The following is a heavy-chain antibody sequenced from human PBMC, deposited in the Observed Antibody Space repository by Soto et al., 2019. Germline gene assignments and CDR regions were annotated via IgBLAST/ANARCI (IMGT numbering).Heavy chain of an antibody. CDR3: ARHRFNYYDDTVYYYFDY. Sequence: QVQLVHSGAEVKKPGASVKVSCKASGYSFTSYGISWVRQAPGQGPEWMGWISGHNGNTNHPQSLQGRVTMTADTSRNTDYMELRSLRSDDTAVYYCARHRFNYYDDTVYYYFDYWGQGTLVTVSS. CDR2: ISGHNGNT. J-gene: IGHJ4*02. V-gene: IGHV1-18*04. D-gene: IGHD3-22*01. CDR1: GYSFTSYG.